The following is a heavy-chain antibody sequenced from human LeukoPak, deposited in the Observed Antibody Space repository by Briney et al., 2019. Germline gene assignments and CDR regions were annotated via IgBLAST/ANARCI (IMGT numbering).Heavy chain of an antibody. Sequence: TGGSLRLSCAASGFTFSSYGMHWVRQAPGKGLEWVAFIRYDGSNKYYADSVKGRFTTSRDNSKNTLYLQMNSLRAEDTAVYYCAKDPMTTVSYYFDYWGQGTLVTVSS. CDR3: AKDPMTTVSYYFDY. CDR2: IRYDGSNK. V-gene: IGHV3-30*02. J-gene: IGHJ4*02. D-gene: IGHD4-17*01. CDR1: GFTFSSYG.